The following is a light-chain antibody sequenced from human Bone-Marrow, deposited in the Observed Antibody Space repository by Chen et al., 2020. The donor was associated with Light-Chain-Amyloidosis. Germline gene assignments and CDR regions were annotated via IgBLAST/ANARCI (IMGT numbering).Light chain of an antibody. V-gene: IGLV3-21*02. J-gene: IGLJ3*02. CDR1: NIGSTS. CDR3: QVWDRSSDRPV. CDR2: DDS. Sequence: SYVLTQPSSVSVAPGQTAPIPCGGNNIGSTSVHWYQQTPGQAPILFVYDDSDRPSGIPERLSGSNSGNTATLTISRVEAGDEADYYCQVWDRSSDRPVFGGGTKLTVL.